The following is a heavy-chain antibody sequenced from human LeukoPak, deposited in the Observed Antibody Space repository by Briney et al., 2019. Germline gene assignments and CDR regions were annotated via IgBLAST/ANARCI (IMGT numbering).Heavy chain of an antibody. Sequence: APVKVSCKASGYTFSNYGVSWVRQAPGQGLEWMGWISAYNGNTNYAQKLQGRLTMTTDTSTSTAYMELRSLRSDDTAVYYCARDIGSGSGWREPRNWGQGTLVTVSS. V-gene: IGHV1-18*01. J-gene: IGHJ4*02. D-gene: IGHD6-19*01. CDR1: GYTFSNYG. CDR3: ARDIGSGSGWREPRN. CDR2: ISAYNGNT.